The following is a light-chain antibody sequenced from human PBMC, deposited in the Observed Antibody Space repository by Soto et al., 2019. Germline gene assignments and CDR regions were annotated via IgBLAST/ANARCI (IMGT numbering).Light chain of an antibody. CDR2: DAS. V-gene: IGKV3-11*01. CDR1: QSVSSY. J-gene: IGKJ4*01. Sequence: EIVLTQSPATLSLSPGERATLSCRASQSVSSYVAWYQQKPGQAPRLLIYDASNSATGIPARFSGSGSGTDFTLTISSLEPEDFAVYYCQQRSNWPLLTFGGGTKVEIK. CDR3: QQRSNWPLLT.